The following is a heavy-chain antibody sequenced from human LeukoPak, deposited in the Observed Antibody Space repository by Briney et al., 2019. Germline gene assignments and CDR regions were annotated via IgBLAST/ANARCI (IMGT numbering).Heavy chain of an antibody. V-gene: IGHV3-23*01. D-gene: IGHD2-2*01. CDR3: AKDIVVVPAAIGSCIDY. CDR2: ISGSGGST. CDR1: GLTFSGYA. J-gene: IGHJ4*02. Sequence: PGGSLRLSCAASGLTFSGYAMSWVRQAPGKGLEWVSAISGSGGSTYYADSVKGRFTISRDNSKNTLYLQMNSLRAEDAAVYYCAKDIVVVPAAIGSCIDYWGQGTLVTVSS.